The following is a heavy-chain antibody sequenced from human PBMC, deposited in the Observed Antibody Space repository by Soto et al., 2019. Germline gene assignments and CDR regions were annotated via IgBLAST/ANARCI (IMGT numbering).Heavy chain of an antibody. CDR2: INPKSGGT. D-gene: IGHD2-8*01. V-gene: IGHV1-2*04. CDR3: ARGDSTXCSNGVCSFFYNHDMDV. CDR1: GYSFTDYH. Sequence: ASVKVSCKASGYSFTDYHIHWVRQAPGQGLEWLGRINPKSGGTSTAQRFQGWVTMTTDTSISTASMELTRLTSDDTAIYYCARGDSTXCSNGVCSFFYNHDMDVWGQGTTVTVSS. J-gene: IGHJ6*02.